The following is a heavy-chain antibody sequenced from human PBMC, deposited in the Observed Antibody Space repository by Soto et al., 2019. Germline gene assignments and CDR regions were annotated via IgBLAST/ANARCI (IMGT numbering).Heavy chain of an antibody. CDR3: VKPPVITASFYYHDTEV. J-gene: IGHJ6*03. CDR2: ISGIGIST. Sequence: GSLRISCAASGFTFSTYPRSWVRQAPGKGLEWVSGISGIGISTYYTDSVKGRFTISRDNSKDTVFLPMNSLRDEDTAVYYCVKPPVITASFYYHDTEVWAYGTTVTVS. D-gene: IGHD6-25*01. CDR1: GFTFSTYP. V-gene: IGHV3-23*01.